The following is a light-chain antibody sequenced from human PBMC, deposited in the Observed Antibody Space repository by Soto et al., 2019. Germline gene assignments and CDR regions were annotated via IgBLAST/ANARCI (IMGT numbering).Light chain of an antibody. CDR3: QQYNNLPLLT. V-gene: IGKV3-15*01. CDR1: QSVSSN. CDR2: GAS. J-gene: IGKJ4*02. Sequence: EIVMTQSPATLSVSPGERATLSCRASQSVSSNLAWYQHKPGQAPRLLIYGASTGATGIPARFSGSGSGTEFALAISSLQSEDFAVYYCQQYNNLPLLTFGGGTKVEIK.